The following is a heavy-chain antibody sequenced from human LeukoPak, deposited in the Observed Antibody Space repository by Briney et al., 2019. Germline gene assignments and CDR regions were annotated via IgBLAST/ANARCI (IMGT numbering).Heavy chain of an antibody. Sequence: ASVKVSCKASGYTFTGHYMHWVRQAPGQGFEWMGWINPNSGGTNYAQKFQGRGTMTRDTSISTAYMELSRLRSDDTAVYYCARDGRGRFYGMDVWGQGTTVTVSS. CDR2: INPNSGGT. CDR1: GYTFTGHY. J-gene: IGHJ6*02. CDR3: ARDGRGRFYGMDV. D-gene: IGHD3/OR15-3a*01. V-gene: IGHV1-2*02.